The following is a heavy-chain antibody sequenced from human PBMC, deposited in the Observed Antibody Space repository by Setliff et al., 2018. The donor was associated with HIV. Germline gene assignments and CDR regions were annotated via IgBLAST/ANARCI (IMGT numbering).Heavy chain of an antibody. V-gene: IGHV1-2*02. CDR1: GYTFSDYY. CDR3: ARDPGYKSTWYGVFDI. CDR2: INPNSGGT. Sequence: GASVKVSCKASGYTFSDYYMHWVRQAPGQGLEWMGWINPNSGGTNYAQKFQGRVNMTRDTSISTTYMELSRLRSDDTAVYYCARDPGYKSTWYGVFDIWSQGTMVTVSS. D-gene: IGHD6-13*01. J-gene: IGHJ3*02.